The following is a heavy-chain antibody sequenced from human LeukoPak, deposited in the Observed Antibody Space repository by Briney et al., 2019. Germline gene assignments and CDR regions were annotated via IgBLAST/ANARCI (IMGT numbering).Heavy chain of an antibody. CDR3: AREWRGSVDAFDI. J-gene: IGHJ3*02. CDR2: ISSSSSTV. D-gene: IGHD3-10*01. Sequence: GGSLRLSCAASGFTFSDYSMNWVRQAPGKGLEWVSYISSSSSTVYYADSVKGRFTISRDNAKNSLYLQMNSLRDEDTAVYYCAREWRGSVDAFDIWGQGTMVTVSS. CDR1: GFTFSDYS. V-gene: IGHV3-48*02.